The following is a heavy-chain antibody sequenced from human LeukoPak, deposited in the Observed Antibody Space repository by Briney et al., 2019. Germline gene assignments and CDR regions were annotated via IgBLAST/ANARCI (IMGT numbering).Heavy chain of an antibody. V-gene: IGHV3-66*01. Sequence: GSLRLSCAASGFTFSDHYMSWVRQAPGRGLEWVSVIYSGGSTFYADSVKGRFTISRDNSKNTLYLQMNSLRAEDTAVYYCASDSYSPEYFQHWGQGTLVTVSS. D-gene: IGHD2-15*01. CDR1: GFTFSDHY. J-gene: IGHJ1*01. CDR3: ASDSYSPEYFQH. CDR2: IYSGGST.